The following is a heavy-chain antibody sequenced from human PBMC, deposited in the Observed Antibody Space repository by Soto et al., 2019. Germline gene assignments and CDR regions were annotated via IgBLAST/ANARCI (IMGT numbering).Heavy chain of an antibody. V-gene: IGHV3-30*18. CDR1: GFTFSSYG. D-gene: IGHD3-3*01. CDR3: GKDLVEVVWLSLFYYYYGMDV. J-gene: IGHJ6*02. CDR2: ISYDGSNK. Sequence: QVQLVESGGGVVQPGRSLRLSCAASGFTFSSYGMHWVRQAPGKGLEWVAVISYDGSNKYYADSVKGRFIISRENSKNTSLLQLMSLRGEDKTVYYCGKDLVEVVWLSLFYYYYGMDVWGQGTTVTVSS.